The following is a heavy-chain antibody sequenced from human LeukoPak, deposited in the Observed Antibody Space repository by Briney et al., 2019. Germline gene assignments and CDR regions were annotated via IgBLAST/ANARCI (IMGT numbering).Heavy chain of an antibody. CDR1: GFLFSSYW. CDR3: ARDKGDYDRSGSLFVF. Sequence: GGSLRLSCGASGFLFSSYWMSWVRQTPRKGLEWVANIKQDGNETYYVDSVKGRFTISRDNAKNLLYLDMNNLAVGDTALYYCARDKGDYDRSGSLFVFGGRGTLVTVSS. J-gene: IGHJ4*02. D-gene: IGHD3-22*01. V-gene: IGHV3-7*03. CDR2: IKQDGNET.